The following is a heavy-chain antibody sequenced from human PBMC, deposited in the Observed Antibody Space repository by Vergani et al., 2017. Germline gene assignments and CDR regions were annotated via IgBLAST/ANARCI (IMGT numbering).Heavy chain of an antibody. CDR3: ARERGGAARIYYCYYMDV. Sequence: QLQLQESGPGLVKPSATLSLTCSVSGASIRSSNYYWGWIRQPPGKGLEWISSIYYSGSTYYHPSLKSRVTISVDTSKNQFSLKLSSVTAANTAVYYCARERGGAARIYYCYYMDVWGRGTAVTVS. D-gene: IGHD6-6*01. V-gene: IGHV4-39*02. CDR1: GASIRSSNYY. J-gene: IGHJ6*03. CDR2: IYYSGST.